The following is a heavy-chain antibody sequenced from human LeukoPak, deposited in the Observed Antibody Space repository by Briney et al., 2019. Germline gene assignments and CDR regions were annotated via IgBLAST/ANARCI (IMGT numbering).Heavy chain of an antibody. V-gene: IGHV4-59*11. CDR3: AREISGGGSYYDY. Sequence: PSETLSLTRTVSGGSISSHCWSWIRQPPGKGLEWIGYIYYSGSTNYNPSLKSRVTISVDTSKNQFSLKLSSVTAADTAVYYCAREISGGGSYYDYWGQGTLVTVSS. CDR2: IYYSGST. D-gene: IGHD1-26*01. CDR1: GGSISSHC. J-gene: IGHJ4*02.